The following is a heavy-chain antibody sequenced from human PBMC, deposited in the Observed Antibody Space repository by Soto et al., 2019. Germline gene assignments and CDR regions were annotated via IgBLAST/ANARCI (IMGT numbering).Heavy chain of an antibody. V-gene: IGHV1-8*01. D-gene: IGHD3-22*01. J-gene: IGHJ4*02. Sequence: ASVKVSCKASGYTFTSYDINWVRQATGQGLEWMGWMNPNSGNTGYAQKFQGRVTMTRNTSISTAYMGLSSLRSEDTAVYYCARAHRNYYDSSGPGYWGQGTLVTVSS. CDR3: ARAHRNYYDSSGPGY. CDR2: MNPNSGNT. CDR1: GYTFTSYD.